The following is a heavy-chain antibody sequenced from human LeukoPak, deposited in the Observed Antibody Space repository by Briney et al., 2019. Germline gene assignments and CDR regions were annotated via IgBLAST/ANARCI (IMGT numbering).Heavy chain of an antibody. CDR1: GFTFSSYS. CDR2: ISSSSSYI. D-gene: IGHD4-17*01. J-gene: IGHJ6*02. CDR3: ARPTGIFYYGMDV. V-gene: IGHV3-21*01. Sequence: MTGGSLRLSCAASGFTFSSYSMNWVRQAPGKGLEWVSSISSSSSYIYYADSVKGRFTISRDNAKNSLYLQMNSLRAEDTAVYYCARPTGIFYYGMDVWGQGTTVTVSS.